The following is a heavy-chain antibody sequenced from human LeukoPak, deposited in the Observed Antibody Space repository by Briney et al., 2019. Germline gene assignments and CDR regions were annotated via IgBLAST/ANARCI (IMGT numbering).Heavy chain of an antibody. CDR1: GYSITSYW. D-gene: IGHD3-22*01. Sequence: ISCEGCGYSITSYWIGWVRQMPGKGVEWMGVIYPGDSDTKYSPSFQGQVTISADKSISTSYLKWSSLTASDTAMYYCARLSGYPSWFDPWGQGTLVTVSS. CDR2: IYPGDSDT. V-gene: IGHV5-51*01. J-gene: IGHJ5*02. CDR3: ARLSGYPSWFDP.